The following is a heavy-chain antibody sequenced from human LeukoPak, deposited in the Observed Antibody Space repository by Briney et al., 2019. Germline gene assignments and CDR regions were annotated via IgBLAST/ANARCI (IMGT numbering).Heavy chain of an antibody. Sequence: GGSLTLSCAASGVTVSSNYMSWVRQAPGKGLEWVSVIYSGGSTYYADSVKGRFTISRDNSKNTLYLQMNSLRAEDTAVYYCARDGGSMVRDYYYYYGMDVWGQGTTVTVSS. D-gene: IGHD3-10*01. V-gene: IGHV3-66*01. CDR1: GVTVSSNY. CDR3: ARDGGSMVRDYYYYYGMDV. J-gene: IGHJ6*02. CDR2: IYSGGST.